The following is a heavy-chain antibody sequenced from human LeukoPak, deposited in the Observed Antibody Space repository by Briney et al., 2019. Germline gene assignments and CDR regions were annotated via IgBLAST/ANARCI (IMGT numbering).Heavy chain of an antibody. CDR1: GFTVSSNY. Sequence: GGSLRLSCAASGFTVSSNYMSWVRQAPGEGLEWVSVIYSGGSTYYADSVKGRFTISRDNSKNTLYLQMNSLRAEDTAVYYCASEYCSGGSCPLFDSWGQGTLVTVSS. V-gene: IGHV3-53*01. J-gene: IGHJ4*02. CDR3: ASEYCSGGSCPLFDS. CDR2: IYSGGST. D-gene: IGHD2-15*01.